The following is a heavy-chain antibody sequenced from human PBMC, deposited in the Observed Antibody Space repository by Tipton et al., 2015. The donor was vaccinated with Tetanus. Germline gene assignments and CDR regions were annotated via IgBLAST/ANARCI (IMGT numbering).Heavy chain of an antibody. CDR1: GFTVTSTY. J-gene: IGHJ4*02. V-gene: IGHV3-53*01. D-gene: IGHD2-21*01. CDR3: ARGTSRIVYYFDY. Sequence: SLRLSCAASGFTVTSTYMAWVRQTPGKGLEWVSSIYSGSTTYYRDSVRGRFTISRDNSKNTLYLQMNSLRAEDTAVYYCARGTSRIVYYFDYWGQGTLVTVSS. CDR2: IYSGSTT.